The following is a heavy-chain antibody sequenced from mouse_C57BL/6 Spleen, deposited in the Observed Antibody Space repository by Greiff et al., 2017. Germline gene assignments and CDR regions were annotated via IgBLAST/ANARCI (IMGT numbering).Heavy chain of an antibody. J-gene: IGHJ4*01. D-gene: IGHD2-4*01. V-gene: IGHV5-6*02. Sequence: EVKLMESGGDLVKPGGSLKLSCAASGFTFSSYGMSWVRQTPDKRLEWVATISSGGSYTYYPDSVKGRFTISRDNAKNTLYLQMSSLKSEDTALYYCARRYYEYDDYAMDYWGQGTSVTVSS. CDR2: ISSGGSYT. CDR1: GFTFSSYG. CDR3: ARRYYEYDDYAMDY.